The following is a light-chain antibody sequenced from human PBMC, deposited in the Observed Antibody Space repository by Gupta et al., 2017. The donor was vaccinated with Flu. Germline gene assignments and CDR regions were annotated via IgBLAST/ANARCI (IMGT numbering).Light chain of an antibody. CDR1: QSVSGW. V-gene: IGKV1-5*03. Sequence: DIQMTQSPSTLSASVGDRVTITCRASQSVSGWLAWYQQKPGKAPKLLISKASSLESGVPSRFSGSGSETEFTLTISSLHPEDFARYYCQQDKTYPLSFGGGTKVDFK. J-gene: IGKJ4*01. CDR3: QQDKTYPLS. CDR2: KAS.